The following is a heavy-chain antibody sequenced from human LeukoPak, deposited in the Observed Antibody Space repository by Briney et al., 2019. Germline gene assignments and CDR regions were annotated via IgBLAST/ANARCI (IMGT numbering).Heavy chain of an antibody. J-gene: IGHJ6*03. D-gene: IGHD2-2*01. Sequence: GGSLRLSCAASGFTFDDYGMSWVRQAPGKGLEWVSGINWNGGSTGYADSVKGRFTISRDNAKNSQYLQMNSLRAEDTALYYCARLRDPYCSSTSCSDYYYYYMDVWGKGTTVTVSS. CDR1: GFTFDDYG. CDR3: ARLRDPYCSSTSCSDYYYYYMDV. V-gene: IGHV3-20*04. CDR2: INWNGGST.